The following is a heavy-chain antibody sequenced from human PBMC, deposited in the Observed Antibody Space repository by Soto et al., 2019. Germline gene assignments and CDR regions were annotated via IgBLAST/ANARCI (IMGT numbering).Heavy chain of an antibody. CDR2: ISAYNGNT. CDR1: GYTFTSYG. D-gene: IGHD6-19*01. CDR3: ARDSIPLGSGWYNY. V-gene: IGHV1-18*01. J-gene: IGHJ4*02. Sequence: QVQLVQSGAEVKKPGASVKVSCKASGYTFTSYGISWVRQAPGQGLEWMGWISAYNGNTNYAQKLQGRVTMTTDSSTSTAYMELRGLRSDDTAVYYCARDSIPLGSGWYNYWGQGTLVTVSS.